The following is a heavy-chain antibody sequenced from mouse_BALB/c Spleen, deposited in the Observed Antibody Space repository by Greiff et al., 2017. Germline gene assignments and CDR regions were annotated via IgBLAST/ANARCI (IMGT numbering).Heavy chain of an antibody. CDR1: GFTFSSYT. CDR2: ISSGGSYT. D-gene: IGHD2-1*01. Sequence: EVKLMESGGGLVKPGGSLKLSCAASGFTFSSYTMSWVRQTPEKRLEWVATISSGGSYTYYPDSVKGRFTISRDNAKNTLYLQMSSLKSEDTAMYYCTRGNYGNYVFAYWGPGTLVTVSA. CDR3: TRGNYGNYVFAY. V-gene: IGHV5-6-4*01. J-gene: IGHJ3*01.